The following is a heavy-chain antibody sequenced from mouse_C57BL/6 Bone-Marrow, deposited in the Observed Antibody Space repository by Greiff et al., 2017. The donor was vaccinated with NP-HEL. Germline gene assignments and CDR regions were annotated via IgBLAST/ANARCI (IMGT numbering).Heavy chain of an antibody. Sequence: QVQLQQPGAELVRPGTSVKLSCKASGYTFTSYWMHWVKQRPGQGLEWIGVIDPSDSYTNYNQKFKGKATLTVDTSSSTAYMQLSSLTSEDSAVDYCARCNNWYFDVWGKGTTVTVSS. J-gene: IGHJ1*03. CDR3: ARCNNWYFDV. CDR2: IDPSDSYT. CDR1: GYTFTSYW. V-gene: IGHV1-59*01.